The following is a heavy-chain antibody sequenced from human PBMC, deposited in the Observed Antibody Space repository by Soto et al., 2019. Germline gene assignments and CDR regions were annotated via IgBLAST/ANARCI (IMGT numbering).Heavy chain of an antibody. CDR1: GFTFSDYG. CDR3: ARQEAGSYFDF. Sequence: GGSLRLSCSVSGFTFSDYGMHWVRQAPGEGLQWVAVISSDGRDEQYADSVKGRFAVSRDNSKSTFYLQMNSLSPEDTAVYSCARQEAGSYFDFWGHGTLVTVSS. D-gene: IGHD1-26*01. V-gene: IGHV3-30*03. J-gene: IGHJ4*01. CDR2: ISSDGRDE.